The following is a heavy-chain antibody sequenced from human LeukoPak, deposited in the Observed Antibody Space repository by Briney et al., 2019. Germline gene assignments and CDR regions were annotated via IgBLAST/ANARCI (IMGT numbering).Heavy chain of an antibody. CDR3: AKDPIARIVGATLYYFDY. V-gene: IGHV3-23*01. D-gene: IGHD1-26*01. CDR2: ISGSGGST. Sequence: GGSVSLSCAASGFTFSSYDMRGVRQAPGKGLEGVSAISGSGGSTYYADSVQGRFAISRDNSKSTLYLQMNSLRAEDTAVYYCAKDPIARIVGATLYYFDYWGQGTLVTVSS. CDR1: GFTFSSYD. J-gene: IGHJ4*02.